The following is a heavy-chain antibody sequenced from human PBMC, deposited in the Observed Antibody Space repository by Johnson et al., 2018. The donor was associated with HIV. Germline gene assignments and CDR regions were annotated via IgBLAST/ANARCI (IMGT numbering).Heavy chain of an antibody. CDR2: ISYDGRTK. D-gene: IGHD6-13*01. CDR3: ARGKGAAAGLDAFDI. V-gene: IGHV3-30*03. Sequence: VQLVESGGGVVQPGRSLRLSCAASGFTFSSYGMHWVRQAPGKGLEWVTVISYDGRTKYYADSLKGRFTISRDNARNSLYLEMNSLRVEDTALYYCARGKGAAAGLDAFDIWGQGTMVTVSS. J-gene: IGHJ3*02. CDR1: GFTFSSYG.